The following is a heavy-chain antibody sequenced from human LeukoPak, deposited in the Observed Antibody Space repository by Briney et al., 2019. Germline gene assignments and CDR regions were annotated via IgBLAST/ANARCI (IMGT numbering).Heavy chain of an antibody. CDR3: AKDGIGATVTRVGWFDP. Sequence: GGSLRLSCAASGFSFSSYAMSWVRQAPGKGLEWVSDISDSGGSTYYADSVKGRFTISRDNSKNTLYLQMNSLRAEDTAVYYCAKDGIGATVTRVGWFDPWGQGTLVTVSS. CDR1: GFSFSSYA. V-gene: IGHV3-23*01. CDR2: ISDSGGST. J-gene: IGHJ5*02. D-gene: IGHD4-17*01.